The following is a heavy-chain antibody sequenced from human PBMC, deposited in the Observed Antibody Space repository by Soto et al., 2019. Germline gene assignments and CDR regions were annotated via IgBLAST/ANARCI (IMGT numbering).Heavy chain of an antibody. D-gene: IGHD3-22*01. Sequence: EVQLVESGGGLVKPGGSLRLSCAASGFTFSYYSMNWVRQAPGKGLEWVSSISSSSSYISYADSVKGRFTISRDNAKNSLYLQMNSRRAEDTAVYYCGRVVDYYDPYYYYGMDVWGQGTTVTVSS. V-gene: IGHV3-21*01. J-gene: IGHJ6*02. CDR2: ISSSSSYI. CDR3: GRVVDYYDPYYYYGMDV. CDR1: GFTFSYYS.